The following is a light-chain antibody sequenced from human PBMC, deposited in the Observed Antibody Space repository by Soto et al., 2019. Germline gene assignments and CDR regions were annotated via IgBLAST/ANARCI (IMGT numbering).Light chain of an antibody. CDR1: SSDVGGYNY. CDR3: SSYTGSSTVV. Sequence: QSALTQPASVSGSPGQSITISCTGTSSDVGGYNYVSWYQKNPAKAPKLLIYEVSNRPSGVSDRFSGSKSGNTASLTISGLQAEDESDYYCSSYTGSSTVVFGGGTKL. CDR2: EVS. V-gene: IGLV2-14*01. J-gene: IGLJ2*01.